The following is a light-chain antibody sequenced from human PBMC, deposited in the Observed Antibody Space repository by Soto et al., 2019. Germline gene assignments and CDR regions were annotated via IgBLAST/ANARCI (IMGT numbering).Light chain of an antibody. Sequence: QSVLTQPPSVSEAPRQRVTISCSGSRSNIGNNAVSWYQQLPGKAPKLLIYYDDLVPSGVSDRFSGSKSGTSASLAISGLQSEDEADYYCATWDDILNGRVFGGGTRLTVL. CDR2: YDD. CDR3: ATWDDILNGRV. V-gene: IGLV1-36*01. J-gene: IGLJ2*01. CDR1: RSNIGNNA.